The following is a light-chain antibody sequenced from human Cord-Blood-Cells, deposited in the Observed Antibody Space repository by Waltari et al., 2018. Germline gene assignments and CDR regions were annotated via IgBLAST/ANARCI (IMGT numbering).Light chain of an antibody. J-gene: IGLJ2*01. CDR3: CSYAGSSTVV. V-gene: IGLV2-23*02. CDR1: SSYAGSYDL. Sequence: QSALTHPAPVSGPPGQSIPITCLRTSSYAGSYDLDFWYQQHQGKPPKLIRYEVSKRPSGVSNRFSGSKSGNTASLTISGLQAEDEADYYCCSYAGSSTVVFGGGTKLTVL. CDR2: EVS.